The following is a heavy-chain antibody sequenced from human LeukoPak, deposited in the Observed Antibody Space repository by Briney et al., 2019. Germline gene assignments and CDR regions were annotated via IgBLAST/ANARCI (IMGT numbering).Heavy chain of an antibody. CDR3: ARDDYGDYSFDY. CDR1: EFTFSNYW. J-gene: IGHJ4*02. Sequence: GGSLRLSCEASEFTFSNYWMSWVRQAPGKGLEWVANIKQDGSEKYYVDSVKGRFTISRDNAKNSLYLQMNSLRAEDTAVYYCARDDYGDYSFDYWGQGTLVTVSS. CDR2: IKQDGSEK. D-gene: IGHD4-17*01. V-gene: IGHV3-7*01.